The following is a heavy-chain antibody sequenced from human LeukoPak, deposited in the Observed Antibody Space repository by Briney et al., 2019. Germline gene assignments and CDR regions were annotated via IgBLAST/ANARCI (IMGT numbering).Heavy chain of an antibody. J-gene: IGHJ6*03. CDR1: GGSISNYY. CDR2: ISYIGST. V-gene: IGHV4-59*01. Sequence: SETLSLTCAVSGGSISNYYWSWIRQPPGKGLEWIGYISYIGSTKYNPSLKSRVTISEDTSKKQFSLKLSSVTAADTAVYYCAGSYHYYMDVWGKGTTVTVSS. CDR3: AGSYHYYMDV.